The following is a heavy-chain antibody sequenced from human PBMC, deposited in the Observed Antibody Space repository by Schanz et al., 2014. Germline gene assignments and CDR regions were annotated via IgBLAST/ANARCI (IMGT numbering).Heavy chain of an antibody. CDR2: INSDGSSA. J-gene: IGHJ4*02. Sequence: EVQLVESGGGLVQPGGSLRLSCAASGFTFSSYWMHWVRQAPGKGLVWISRINSDGSSASYADSVKGRFTISRDNSENTLFLEMNSLRLEDTAVYYCARDDGGGYNQIDYWGQGALVTVSS. CDR3: ARDDGGGYNQIDY. CDR1: GFTFSSYW. D-gene: IGHD5-12*01. V-gene: IGHV3-74*01.